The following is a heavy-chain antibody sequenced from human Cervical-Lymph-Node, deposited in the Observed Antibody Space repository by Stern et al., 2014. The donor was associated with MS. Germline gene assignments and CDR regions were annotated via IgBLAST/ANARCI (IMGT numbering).Heavy chain of an antibody. CDR2: INPSGGST. CDR1: GYTFTSYY. V-gene: IGHV1-46*01. Sequence: EHLVESGAEGKKPGASVKVSCKAYGYTFTSYYMHWVRQAPGQGLEWMGIINPSGGSTSYAQKFQGRVTMTMDTSTSTVYMELISLRSDDTAVYYCAGGHTFDYWGQGTLVTVSS. J-gene: IGHJ4*02. CDR3: AGGHTFDY.